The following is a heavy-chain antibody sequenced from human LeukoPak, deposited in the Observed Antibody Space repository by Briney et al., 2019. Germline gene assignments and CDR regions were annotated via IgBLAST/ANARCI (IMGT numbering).Heavy chain of an antibody. CDR2: ISGRGDSA. CDR3: AKSVSGSYSYEGGDY. Sequence: GSLRLSCAAPGFSFSSYAMTWVCQAPGKGLEWVSVISGRGDSAYYADSVKGRFTISRDNSKNTLYRQMNSLRAEDTAVYYCAKSVSGSYSYEGGDYWGHGDLVSVSS. V-gene: IGHV3-23*01. J-gene: IGHJ4*01. CDR1: GFSFSSYA. D-gene: IGHD3-16*02.